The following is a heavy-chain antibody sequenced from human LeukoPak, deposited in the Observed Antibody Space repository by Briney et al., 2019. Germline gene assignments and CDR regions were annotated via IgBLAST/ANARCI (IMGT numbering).Heavy chain of an antibody. Sequence: HPGGSLRLSCAASGFTFSSYPMHWVRQAPGKGLEWVAVISYDGSNKYYADSVKGQFTISRDNSKNTLYLQMNSLRAEDTAVYYCARVGAVGDYWGQGTLVTVSS. J-gene: IGHJ4*02. CDR1: GFTFSSYP. V-gene: IGHV3-30*04. D-gene: IGHD6-19*01. CDR3: ARVGAVGDY. CDR2: ISYDGSNK.